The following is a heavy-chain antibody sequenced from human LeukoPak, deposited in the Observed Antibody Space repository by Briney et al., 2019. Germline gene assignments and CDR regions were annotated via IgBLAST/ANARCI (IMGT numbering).Heavy chain of an antibody. J-gene: IGHJ3*01. Sequence: SETLSLTCAVYGGSLSGYIWSGIRQSPGKGLEYIGEISHSGSTTYNPPLKSRVTISKDTSKNQFSLKVISVTAADTAVYYCARHEFGSSSAAFDSWGQGTLVIVSS. CDR1: GGSLSGYI. D-gene: IGHD6-6*01. CDR2: ISHSGST. CDR3: ARHEFGSSSAAFDS. V-gene: IGHV4-34*01.